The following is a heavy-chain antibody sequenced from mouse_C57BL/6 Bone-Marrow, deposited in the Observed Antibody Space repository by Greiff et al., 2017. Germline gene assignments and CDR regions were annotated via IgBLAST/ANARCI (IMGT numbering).Heavy chain of an antibody. CDR2: IDPETGGT. CDR1: GYTFTDYE. V-gene: IGHV1-15*01. CDR3: TRPPKTPIYYDYDWFAY. J-gene: IGHJ3*01. D-gene: IGHD2-4*01. Sequence: VKLMESGAELVRPGASVTLSCKASGYTFTDYEMHWVKQTPVHGLEWIGAIDPETGGTAYNQKFKGKAILTADKSSSTAYMELRSLTSEDSAVYYCTRPPKTPIYYDYDWFAYWGQGTLVTVSA.